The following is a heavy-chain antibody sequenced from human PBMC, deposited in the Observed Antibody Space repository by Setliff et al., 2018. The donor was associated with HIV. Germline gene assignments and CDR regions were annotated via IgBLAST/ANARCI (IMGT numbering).Heavy chain of an antibody. V-gene: IGHV1-18*01. Sequence: ASVKVSCKASGYTFTNFGISWVRQAPGQGPEWMGWISGCNGNTNYAEKFQGRLTLTTDTSTSTVYLELRSLTSDDTAVYYCAKDPSVTVTTIWGQGTMVTVSS. CDR1: GYTFTNFG. CDR3: AKDPSVTVTTI. D-gene: IGHD4-17*01. CDR2: ISGCNGNT. J-gene: IGHJ3*02.